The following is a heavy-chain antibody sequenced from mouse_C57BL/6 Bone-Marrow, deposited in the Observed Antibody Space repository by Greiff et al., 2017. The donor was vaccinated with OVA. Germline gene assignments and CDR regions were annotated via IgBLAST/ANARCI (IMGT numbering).Heavy chain of an antibody. Sequence: EVQGVESGPGLAKPSQTLSLTCSVTGYSITSDYWNWIRKFPGNKLEYMGYISYSGSTYYNPSLKSRISITRDTSKNQYYLQLNSVTTEDTATYYCARAGYYGSSYDWYFDVWGTGTTVTVSS. CDR3: ARAGYYGSSYDWYFDV. CDR1: GYSITSDY. J-gene: IGHJ1*03. D-gene: IGHD1-1*01. CDR2: ISYSGST. V-gene: IGHV3-8*01.